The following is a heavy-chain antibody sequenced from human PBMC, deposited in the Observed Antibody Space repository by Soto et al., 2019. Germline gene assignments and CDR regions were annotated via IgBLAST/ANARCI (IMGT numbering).Heavy chain of an antibody. Sequence: EVQLLESGGGLVQPGGSLRLSCAASGFTFSSYAMNWVRPAPGKGLEWVSAISGSGGSTYYADSVKGRFTISRDNSTNTLYLQMNSLRAEDTAVYYCAKDAGLPGYSYGYFDYWGQGTLVTVAA. CDR1: GFTFSSYA. V-gene: IGHV3-23*01. CDR2: ISGSGGST. D-gene: IGHD5-18*01. CDR3: AKDAGLPGYSYGYFDY. J-gene: IGHJ4*02.